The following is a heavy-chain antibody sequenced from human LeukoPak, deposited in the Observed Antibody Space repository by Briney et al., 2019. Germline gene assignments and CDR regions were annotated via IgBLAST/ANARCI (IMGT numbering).Heavy chain of an antibody. CDR2: IRYDGSNK. J-gene: IGHJ4*02. Sequence: GGSLRLSCAASGFTFSSYGMHWVRQAPGTGLEWVAFIRYDGSNKYYVDSVKGRFTISRDNSKNTLYVQMNSLRAEDTAVYYCAKVLSSSLDYWGQGTLVTVSS. CDR1: GFTFSSYG. CDR3: AKVLSSSLDY. D-gene: IGHD6-6*01. V-gene: IGHV3-30*02.